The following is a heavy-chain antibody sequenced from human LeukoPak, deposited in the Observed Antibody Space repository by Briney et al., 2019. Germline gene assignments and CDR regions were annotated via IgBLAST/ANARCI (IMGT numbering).Heavy chain of an antibody. CDR2: INPNSGGT. J-gene: IGHJ4*02. D-gene: IGHD6-6*01. Sequence: ASVKVSCKASGYTFTGYYMHWVRQAPGQGLEWMGWINPNSGGTNYAQKFQGRVTMTRDTSISTAYMELSRLRSDDTAVYYCAARTITYYSSSIGFDYWGQGTLVTVSS. CDR3: AARTITYYSSSIGFDY. CDR1: GYTFTGYY. V-gene: IGHV1-2*02.